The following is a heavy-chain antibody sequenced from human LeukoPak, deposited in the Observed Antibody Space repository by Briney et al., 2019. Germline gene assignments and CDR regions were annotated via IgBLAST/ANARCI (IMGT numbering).Heavy chain of an antibody. V-gene: IGHV3-7*01. CDR2: IKQDGSEK. Sequence: PGGSLRLSCAASGFTFSSYWMSWVRQAPGKGLEWVANIKQDGSEKYYVDSVKGRFTISRDNAKNSLYLQMNSLRAEDTALYYCRGIQLWARTYAFDIWGQGTMVTVSS. CDR1: GFTFSSYW. D-gene: IGHD5-18*01. CDR3: RGIQLWARTYAFDI. J-gene: IGHJ3*02.